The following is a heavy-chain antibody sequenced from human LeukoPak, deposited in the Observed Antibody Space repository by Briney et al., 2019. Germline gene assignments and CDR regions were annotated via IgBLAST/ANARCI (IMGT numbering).Heavy chain of an antibody. CDR1: GYRFTSYW. Sequence: GESLKISCKGSGYRFTSYWIGWVRQMPGKGLEWMGIIYPGDSDTRYSPSFQGQVTISADKSISTAYLQWSSLKASDTAMYYCARRDKGYSYGYWFDPWGQGTLVTVSS. CDR3: ARRDKGYSYGYWFDP. J-gene: IGHJ5*02. CDR2: IYPGDSDT. D-gene: IGHD5-18*01. V-gene: IGHV5-51*01.